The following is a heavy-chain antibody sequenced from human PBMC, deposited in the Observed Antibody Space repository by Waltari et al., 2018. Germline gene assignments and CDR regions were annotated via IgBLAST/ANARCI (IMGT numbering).Heavy chain of an antibody. Sequence: VQLVESGGGLVKPGGSLRLSCAASGFTFSSAWMSWVRQAQGKGLELVGYIQYTGRTNYNPSLKSRVTISVDTSKNQFSLKLTSVTAADTAVYYCARETADFWSGYYPRLDVWGQGTTVTVSS. J-gene: IGHJ3*01. CDR1: GFTFSSAW. CDR3: ARETADFWSGYYPRLDV. D-gene: IGHD3-3*01. CDR2: IQYTGRT. V-gene: IGHV4-59*01.